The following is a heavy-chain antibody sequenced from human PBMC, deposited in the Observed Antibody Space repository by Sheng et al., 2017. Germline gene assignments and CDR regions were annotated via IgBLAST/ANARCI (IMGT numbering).Heavy chain of an antibody. D-gene: IGHD6-13*01. J-gene: IGHJ5*02. CDR3: AREYSSSWRGWFHP. Sequence: EVQLEESGGGLVQPGGSLRLSCAASGFTFSSYWMHWVRQAPGKGLVWVSRINSDGSTTTYADSVKGRFTISRDNTKNTLYLQMNSLRAEDTAVYYCAREYSSSWRGWFHPWGQGTLVTV. V-gene: IGHV3-74*01. CDR1: GFTFSSYW. CDR2: INSDGSTT.